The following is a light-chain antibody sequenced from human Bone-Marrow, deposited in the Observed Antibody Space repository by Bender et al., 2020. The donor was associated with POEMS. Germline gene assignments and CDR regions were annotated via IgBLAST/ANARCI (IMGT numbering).Light chain of an antibody. V-gene: IGLV2-14*01. Sequence: QSALTQPPSASGSPGQSVTISCTGTSSDVGDYTAVSWYQQHPGKAPKLMIYEVTKRPSGVSDRFSGSKSGNTASLIISGLQTGDEADYYCSSYTRTTTRVFGGGTKLTVL. CDR3: SSYTRTTTRV. CDR2: EVT. J-gene: IGLJ3*02. CDR1: SSDVGDYTA.